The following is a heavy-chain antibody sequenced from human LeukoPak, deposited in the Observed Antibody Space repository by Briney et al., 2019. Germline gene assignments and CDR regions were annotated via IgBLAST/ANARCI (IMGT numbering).Heavy chain of an antibody. J-gene: IGHJ4*02. CDR1: GFTFSSHG. V-gene: IGHV3-30*03. CDR2: ISYDGSNK. CDR3: ARDSSGYLAFGY. D-gene: IGHD3-22*01. Sequence: QPGGSLRLSCAASGFTFSSHGMHWVRQAPGKGLERVAVISYDGSNKYYADSVKGRFTISRDNSKNTLYLQMNSLRAEDTAVYYCARDSSGYLAFGYWGQGTLVTVSS.